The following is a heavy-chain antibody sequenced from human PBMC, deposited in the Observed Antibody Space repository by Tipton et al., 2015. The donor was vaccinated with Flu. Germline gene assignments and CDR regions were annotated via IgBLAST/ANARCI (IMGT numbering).Heavy chain of an antibody. D-gene: IGHD6-19*01. CDR2: ISSSGGTI. J-gene: IGHJ5*02. CDR1: GFTFSDYY. Sequence: SLRLSCAASGFTFSDYYMSWIRQAPGKGLEWVSHISSSGGTIYYADSVKGRFTISRDNAKNSLYLQMNSLRAEDTAVYYCHRSLSDSSGWYVWFDPWGQGTLVTVSS. CDR3: HRSLSDSSGWYVWFDP. V-gene: IGHV3-11*01.